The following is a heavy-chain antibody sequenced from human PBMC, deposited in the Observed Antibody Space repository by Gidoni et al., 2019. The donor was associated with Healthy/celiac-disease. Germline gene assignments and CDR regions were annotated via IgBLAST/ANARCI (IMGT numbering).Heavy chain of an antibody. V-gene: IGHV1-2*02. CDR3: ASFPLGYCSGGSCSAAY. J-gene: IGHJ4*02. CDR1: GYTFTGYY. Sequence: QVQLVQSGAEVKKPGASVKVSCKDSGYTFTGYYMHWVRQAPGQGLEWMGWNNPNSGGTNYAQKFQGRVTMTRDTSISTAYMELSRLRSDDTAVYYCASFPLGYCSGGSCSAAYWGQGTLVTVSS. CDR2: NNPNSGGT. D-gene: IGHD2-15*01.